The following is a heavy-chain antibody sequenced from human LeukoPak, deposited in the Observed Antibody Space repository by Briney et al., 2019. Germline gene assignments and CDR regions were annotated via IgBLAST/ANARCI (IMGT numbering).Heavy chain of an antibody. CDR2: ISAYNGNT. D-gene: IGHD6-13*01. V-gene: IGHV1-18*01. Sequence: ASVKVSCKASGYTFTSYGISWVRQAPGQGLEWMGWISAYNGNTNYAQKLQGRVTMTTDTSTSTAYMELRGLRSDDTAVYYCATSSRGPVGRPNLDSDYWGQGTLVTVSS. CDR1: GYTFTSYG. CDR3: ATSSRGPVGRPNLDSDY. J-gene: IGHJ4*02.